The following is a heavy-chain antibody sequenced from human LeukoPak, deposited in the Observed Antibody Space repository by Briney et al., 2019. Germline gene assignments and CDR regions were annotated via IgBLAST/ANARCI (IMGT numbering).Heavy chain of an antibody. CDR3: ARPDWDTAMIDD. CDR1: GFTFSNAW. J-gene: IGHJ4*02. D-gene: IGHD5-18*01. V-gene: IGHV3-15*01. CDR2: IKSKTDGGTT. Sequence: GGSLRLSCAASGFTFSNAWMSWVRQAPGKGLEWVGRIKSKTDGGTTDYAAPVKGRFTISRDDSKNTLYLQMNSLRAEDTAVYYCARPDWDTAMIDDWGQGTLVTVSS.